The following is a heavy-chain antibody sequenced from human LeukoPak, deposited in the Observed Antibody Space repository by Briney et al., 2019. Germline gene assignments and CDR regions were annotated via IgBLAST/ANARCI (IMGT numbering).Heavy chain of an antibody. CDR3: ARGTVVFGMDV. CDR2: IYYSGST. Sequence: KPSETLSLTCTISGGSISSYYWSWIRQPPGKGLDWIGYIYYSGSTNYNPSLKSRVTMSVDTSKNQFSLKLSSVTAADTAVYYCARGTVVFGMDVWGQGTTVTVSS. CDR1: GGSISSYY. V-gene: IGHV4-59*01. D-gene: IGHD2-15*01. J-gene: IGHJ6*02.